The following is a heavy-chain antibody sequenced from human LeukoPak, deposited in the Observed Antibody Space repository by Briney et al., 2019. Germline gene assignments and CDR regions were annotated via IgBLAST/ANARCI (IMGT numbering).Heavy chain of an antibody. V-gene: IGHV1-2*02. CDR1: GYTFTGYY. CDR3: ARLFMYYYGPEYYYGMDV. J-gene: IGHJ6*02. Sequence: GASVKVSCKASGYTFTGYYMHWVRQAPGQGLEWMGWINPNSGGTNYAQKFQGRVTMTRDTSISTAYMELSRLRSDDTAVYYCARLFMYYYGPEYYYGMDVWGQGTTVTVSS. CDR2: INPNSGGT. D-gene: IGHD3-10*01.